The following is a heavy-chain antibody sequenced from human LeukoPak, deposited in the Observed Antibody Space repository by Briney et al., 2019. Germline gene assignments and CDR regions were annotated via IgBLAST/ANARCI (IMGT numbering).Heavy chain of an antibody. CDR3: ARHVSTARGVMIIRRITWFDP. D-gene: IGHD3-10*01. CDR1: GGSISSSSY. Sequence: PSETLSLTCIVSGGSISSSSYWGWIRQPPGKGLEWIGSIHYSGSTYYNPSLKSRVTISVDTSKNQFSLKLSSVTAADTAVYYCARHVSTARGVMIIRRITWFDPWGQGTLVTVSS. J-gene: IGHJ5*02. CDR2: IHYSGST. V-gene: IGHV4-39*01.